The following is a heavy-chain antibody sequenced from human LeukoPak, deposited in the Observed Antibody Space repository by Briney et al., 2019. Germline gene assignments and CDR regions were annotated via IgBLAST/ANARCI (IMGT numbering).Heavy chain of an antibody. CDR2: IYYSGTT. CDR1: GGSISSYY. V-gene: IGHV4-59*01. D-gene: IGHD3/OR15-3a*01. J-gene: IGHJ4*02. Sequence: SETLSLTCTVSGGSISSYYWSWIRQPPGKGLEWIGYIYYSGTTNHNPSLKSRVTISVDTSKNQFSLKLSSVTAADTAVYYCARGLRPDWVSPIDYWGQGTLVTVSS. CDR3: ARGLRPDWVSPIDY.